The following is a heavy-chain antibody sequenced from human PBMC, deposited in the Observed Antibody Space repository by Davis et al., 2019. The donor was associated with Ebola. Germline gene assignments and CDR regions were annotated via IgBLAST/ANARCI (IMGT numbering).Heavy chain of an antibody. CDR1: GYTFTDYY. J-gene: IGHJ4*02. CDR2: INPNSGGT. D-gene: IGHD2-15*01. CDR3: AKKPGGVVVAATPAFDY. V-gene: IGHV1-2*06. Sequence: AASVKVSCKASGYTFTDYYMHWVRQAPGQGLEWMGRINPNSGGTNYAQKFPGRVTMTRDTSISTAYMELSRLRSDDTAVYYCAKKPGGVVVAATPAFDYWGQGTLVTVSS.